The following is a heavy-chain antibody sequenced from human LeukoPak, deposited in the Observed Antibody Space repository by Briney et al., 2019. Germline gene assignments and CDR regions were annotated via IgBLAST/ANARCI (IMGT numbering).Heavy chain of an antibody. D-gene: IGHD3-10*01. V-gene: IGHV3-48*03. J-gene: IGHJ6*02. Sequence: GGSLRLSCAASGFTFSSYEMNWVRQAPGKGLEWVSYISSSGSTIYYADSVKGRFTISRDNAKNSLYLQMNSLRAEDTAVYYCARDRGLLWFGDLLARPYYYYYGMDVWGQGTTVTVSS. CDR2: ISSSGSTI. CDR1: GFTFSSYE. CDR3: ARDRGLLWFGDLLARPYYYYYGMDV.